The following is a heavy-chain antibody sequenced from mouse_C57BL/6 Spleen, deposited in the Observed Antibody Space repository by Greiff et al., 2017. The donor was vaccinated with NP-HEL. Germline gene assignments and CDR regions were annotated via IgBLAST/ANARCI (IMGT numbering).Heavy chain of an antibody. CDR3: ARLGYYGSRYYFDY. J-gene: IGHJ2*01. CDR1: GYTFTSYW. Sequence: VQLQQPGAELVMPGASVKLSCKASGYTFTSYWMHWVKQRPGQGLEWIGEIDPSDSYTNYNQKFKGKSTLTVDKSSSTAYMQLSSLTSEDSAVYYCARLGYYGSRYYFDYWGQGTTLTVSS. CDR2: IDPSDSYT. D-gene: IGHD1-1*01. V-gene: IGHV1-69*01.